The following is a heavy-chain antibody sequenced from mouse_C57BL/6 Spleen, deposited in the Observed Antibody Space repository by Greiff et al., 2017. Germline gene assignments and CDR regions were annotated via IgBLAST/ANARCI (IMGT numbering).Heavy chain of an antibody. CDR2: INPSNGGT. J-gene: IGHJ3*01. D-gene: IGHD2-4*01. CDR1: GYTFTSYW. Sequence: QVQLQQPGTELVKPGASVKLSCKASGYTFTSYWMHWVKQRPGQGLEWIGNINPSNGGTNYNEKFKSKATLTVEKSSSTAYMQLSSMTSEDSAVYYCARTNYDYDWFAYWGQGTLVTVSA. CDR3: ARTNYDYDWFAY. V-gene: IGHV1-53*01.